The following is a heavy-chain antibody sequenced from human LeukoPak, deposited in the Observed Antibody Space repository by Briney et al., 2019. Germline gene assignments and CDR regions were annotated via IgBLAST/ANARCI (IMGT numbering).Heavy chain of an antibody. CDR3: ARGISGGLDI. J-gene: IGHJ2*01. V-gene: IGHV3-13*01. D-gene: IGHD6-25*01. Sequence: GRCLRLSWAASGFSFISYDMRSVRQATGEGRGWGLSIGAAGDTYSSGSVKGRFTISRENAKNSLYLQMNILRVGDTAVYYCARGISGGLDIWGRGTLVTVSS. CDR2: IGAAGDT. CDR1: GFSFISYD.